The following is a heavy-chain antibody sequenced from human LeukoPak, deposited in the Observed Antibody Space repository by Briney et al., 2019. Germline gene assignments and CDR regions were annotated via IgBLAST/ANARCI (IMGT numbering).Heavy chain of an antibody. J-gene: IGHJ6*03. CDR2: IRPSGDNT. CDR3: AKMSNMVRGVIRYYYMDV. V-gene: IGHV3-23*01. CDR1: GFTFSSYD. D-gene: IGHD3-10*01. Sequence: GSLRLSCAASGFTFSSYDMTWVRQAPGRGLEWVSSIRPSGDNTYYGDSVKGRFTISRDNSKNALYLQMNSLRAEDTAVYYCAKMSNMVRGVIRYYYMDVWGKGTTVTVSS.